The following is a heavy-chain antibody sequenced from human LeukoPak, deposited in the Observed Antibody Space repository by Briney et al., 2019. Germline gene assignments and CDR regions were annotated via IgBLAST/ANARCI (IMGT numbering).Heavy chain of an antibody. CDR2: ISGSGGST. V-gene: IGHV3-23*01. CDR1: GFTLSSYA. Sequence: PGGSLRLSCAASGFTLSSYAMSWVRQAPGKGLEWVSAISGSGGSTYYADSVKGRFTISRDNSKNTLYLQMNSLRAEDTAVYYCAKKGASGYYRDAFDIWGQGTMVTVSS. D-gene: IGHD3-22*01. J-gene: IGHJ3*02. CDR3: AKKGASGYYRDAFDI.